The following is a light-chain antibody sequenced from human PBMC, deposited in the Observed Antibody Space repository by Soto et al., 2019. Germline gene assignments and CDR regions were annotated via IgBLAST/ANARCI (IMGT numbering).Light chain of an antibody. V-gene: IGKV1-39*01. CDR1: QSIRKY. CDR3: QQSYSTPNT. CDR2: AAS. Sequence: DIQMTQSPSSLSASVGDRVTITCRASQSIRKYLNWYQQKPGKAPKLLIYAASSLQIGVPSRFSGSGSGTDLTLTISSLQPEDFATYYCQQSYSTPNTFGQGTKLEIK. J-gene: IGKJ2*01.